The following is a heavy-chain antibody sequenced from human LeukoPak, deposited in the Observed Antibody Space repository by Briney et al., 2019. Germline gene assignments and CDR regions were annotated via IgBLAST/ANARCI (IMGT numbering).Heavy chain of an antibody. J-gene: IGHJ3*02. D-gene: IGHD6-19*01. CDR2: IYSGGST. Sequence: GGSLRLSCAASGFTFSSYAMSWVRQAPGKGLEWVSVIYSGGSTYYADSVKGRFTISRDNSKNTLYLQMNSLRAEDTAVYYCTRSVAAYGDAFDIWGQGTMVTVSS. CDR1: GFTFSSYA. CDR3: TRSVAAYGDAFDI. V-gene: IGHV3-53*01.